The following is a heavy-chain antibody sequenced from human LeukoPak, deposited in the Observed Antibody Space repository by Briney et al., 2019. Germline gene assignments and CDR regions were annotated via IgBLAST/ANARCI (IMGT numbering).Heavy chain of an antibody. J-gene: IGHJ5*02. Sequence: GGSLRLSCAASGFTFSSYEMNWVRRAPGKGLEWVSYVSSSGSPIFYADSVKGRFTISRDNAQKSVYLQMNSLRAEDTAVYYCARGARAFAWLTSFDPWGQGTLVTVSS. CDR3: ARGARAFAWLTSFDP. V-gene: IGHV3-48*03. D-gene: IGHD3-16*01. CDR2: VSSSGSPI. CDR1: GFTFSSYE.